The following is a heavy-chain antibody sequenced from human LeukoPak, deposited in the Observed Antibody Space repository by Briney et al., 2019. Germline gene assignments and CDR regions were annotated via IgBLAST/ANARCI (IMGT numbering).Heavy chain of an antibody. D-gene: IGHD3-16*01. CDR1: GFTLSSYA. Sequence: GGSLRLSCAASGFTLSSYAMPWVRQAPGKGLEYVSAISSNGGSTYYANSVKGRFTISRDNSKNTLYLQMGSLRAEDMAVYYCARGTIRLRDAFDIWGQGTMVTVSS. J-gene: IGHJ3*02. CDR2: ISSNGGST. V-gene: IGHV3-64*01. CDR3: ARGTIRLRDAFDI.